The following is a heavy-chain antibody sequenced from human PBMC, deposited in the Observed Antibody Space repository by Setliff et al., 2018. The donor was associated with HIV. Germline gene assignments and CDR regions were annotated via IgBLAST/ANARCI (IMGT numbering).Heavy chain of an antibody. CDR3: ARGYYDSSGYYPTFDY. J-gene: IGHJ4*02. CDR2: IIPIFGTA. CDR1: GGTFSTYA. V-gene: IGHV1-69*05. D-gene: IGHD3-22*01. Sequence: SVKVSCKASGGTFSTYAISWVRQAPGQGLEWMGGIIPIFGTANYAQKFQGRVTITTDESTSTGYMELSSLRSEDTAVYYCARGYYDSSGYYPTFDYWGQGTLVTVSS.